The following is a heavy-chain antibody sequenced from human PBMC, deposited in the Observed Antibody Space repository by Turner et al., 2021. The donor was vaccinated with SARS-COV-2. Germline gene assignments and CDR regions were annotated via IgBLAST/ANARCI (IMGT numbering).Heavy chain of an antibody. CDR2: IYYSGST. CDR3: AGEVVVLATTHYGMDV. V-gene: IGHV4-39*01. J-gene: IGHJ6*02. D-gene: IGHD2-21*01. CDR1: GGPISSSSYY. Sequence: QLQLQESDPGLVKPPETLSLTSTVSGGPISSSSYYWGWIRQPPGKGLEWIGSIYYSGSTYYNPSLKSLVTISVDTSKNQFSLKLSSVTAADTAVYYCAGEVVVLATTHYGMDVWGQGTTVTVSS.